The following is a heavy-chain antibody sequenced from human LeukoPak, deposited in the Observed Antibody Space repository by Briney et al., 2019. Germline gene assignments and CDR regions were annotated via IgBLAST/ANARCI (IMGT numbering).Heavy chain of an antibody. CDR3: ARSASPYSSEYYFDY. Sequence: SETLSLTCAVSGYSIRSSNWWGWIRQPPGKGLEWIGYIYYSGSTYYNPSLKSRVIMSVDTSKNQFSLKLSSVTAVDTAVYYCARSASPYSSEYYFDYWGQGTLVTVSS. CDR2: IYYSGST. CDR1: GYSIRSSNW. V-gene: IGHV4-28*01. D-gene: IGHD6-19*01. J-gene: IGHJ4*02.